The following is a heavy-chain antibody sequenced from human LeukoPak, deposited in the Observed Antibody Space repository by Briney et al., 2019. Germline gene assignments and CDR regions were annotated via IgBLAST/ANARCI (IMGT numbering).Heavy chain of an antibody. CDR3: GRDTSYGMDV. D-gene: IGHD2/OR15-2a*01. V-gene: IGHV3-74*01. CDR1: GFTFSDYW. Sequence: GGSLRLSCAASGFTFSDYWMHWVRQAPGKGLVWVSRITTDGSSTTYADSVKGRFTISRDNAKNTLYLQMSSLRAEGTAVYYCGRDTSYGMDVWGQGTTVSVSS. J-gene: IGHJ6*02. CDR2: ITTDGSST.